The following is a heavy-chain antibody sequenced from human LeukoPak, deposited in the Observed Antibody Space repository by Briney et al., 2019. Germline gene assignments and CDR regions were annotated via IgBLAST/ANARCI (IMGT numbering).Heavy chain of an antibody. J-gene: IGHJ4*02. CDR1: GFTVSSNY. CDR3: ARDLFTYSSSSGWDY. Sequence: GGSLRLSCAASGFTVSSNYMSWVRQAPGKGLEWVSVIYSGGSTYYADSVKGRFTISRDNSKNTLYLQMNSLRAEDTAVYYCARDLFTYSSSSGWDYWGQGTLVTVSS. D-gene: IGHD6-6*01. V-gene: IGHV3-53*01. CDR2: IYSGGST.